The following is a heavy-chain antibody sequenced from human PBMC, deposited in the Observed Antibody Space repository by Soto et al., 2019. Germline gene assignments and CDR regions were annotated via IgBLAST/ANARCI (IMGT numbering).Heavy chain of an antibody. J-gene: IGHJ6*02. D-gene: IGHD2-2*01. V-gene: IGHV4-4*02. CDR2: IYHSGST. Sequence: TSETLSLTCAVYGGSISSNKWWSWVRQPPGKGLEWIGEIYHSGSTNYNSSLKSRVTISLDKSKNQFSLKLTSVTAADSAVYYCARDDHIVVVPTSLGAMDVWGQGTTVTVSS. CDR1: GGSISSNKW. CDR3: ARDDHIVVVPTSLGAMDV.